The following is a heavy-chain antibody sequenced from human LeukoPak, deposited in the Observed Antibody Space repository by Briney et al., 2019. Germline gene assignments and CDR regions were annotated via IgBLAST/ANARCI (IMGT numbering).Heavy chain of an antibody. D-gene: IGHD3-22*01. Sequence: PETLSLTCSVYDGSLSGNYWSWVRQPPGKGLEWIGETSHGGHTNYNPSLKSRVTISIDTSKNQFSLKLTSVTAADTAVYYCARDNDSSGTPQRTFDYWGQGTLVTVSS. V-gene: IGHV4-34*01. CDR2: TSHGGHT. J-gene: IGHJ4*02. CDR3: ARDNDSSGTPQRTFDY. CDR1: DGSLSGNY.